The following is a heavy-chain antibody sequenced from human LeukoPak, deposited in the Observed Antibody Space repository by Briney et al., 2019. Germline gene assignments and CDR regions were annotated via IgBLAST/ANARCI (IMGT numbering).Heavy chain of an antibody. J-gene: IGHJ4*02. CDR2: MNPNSGNT. CDR1: GYTFTSYD. CDR3: ARGSRRRNTAMVTYYFDY. Sequence: ASVKVSCKASGYTFTSYDINWVRQATGQGLEWMGWMNPNSGNTGYAQKFQGRVTMTRNTSISTAYMELSSLRSEDTAVYYCARGSRRRNTAMVTYYFDYWGQGTLVTVSS. V-gene: IGHV1-8*01. D-gene: IGHD5-18*01.